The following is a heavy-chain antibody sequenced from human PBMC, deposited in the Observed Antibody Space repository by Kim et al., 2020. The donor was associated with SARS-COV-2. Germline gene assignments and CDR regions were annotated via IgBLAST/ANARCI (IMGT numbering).Heavy chain of an antibody. CDR1: GFTFSTYG. J-gene: IGHJ4*02. CDR3: ATEYSSSSAFDY. CDR2: IWNDGSNK. Sequence: GGSLRLSCAASGFTFSTYGMHWVRQAPGKGLEWVAMIWNDGSNKDYADSMKGRFTISRDNSKNTLYLQMTSLRAEDTAVYYCATEYSSSSAFDYWGQGTLVTVSS. D-gene: IGHD6-6*01. V-gene: IGHV3-33*01.